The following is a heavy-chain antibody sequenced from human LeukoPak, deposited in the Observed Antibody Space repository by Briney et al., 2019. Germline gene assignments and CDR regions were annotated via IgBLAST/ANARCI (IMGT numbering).Heavy chain of an antibody. V-gene: IGHV4-4*07. CDR1: GGSLSSYF. J-gene: IGHJ3*02. CDR2: IYTSGST. D-gene: IGHD4-17*01. Sequence: FGTPSPPLPVSGGSLSSYFWGWVRPPPREGLEWIGRIYTSGSTNYNPSLKSRVTMSVDTSKNQFSLKLSSVTAADTAVYYCARAPGDYEFDIWGQGTMVTVSS. CDR3: ARAPGDYEFDI.